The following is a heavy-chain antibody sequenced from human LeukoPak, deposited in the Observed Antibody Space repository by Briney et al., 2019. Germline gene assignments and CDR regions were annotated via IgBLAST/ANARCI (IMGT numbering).Heavy chain of an antibody. CDR1: GYTFTSYG. J-gene: IGHJ6*02. Sequence: ASVKVSCKASGYTFTSYGISWVRQAPGQGLEWMGWLSAYNGNTNYAQKLQGRVTMTTDTSTSTAYMELRSLRSDDTAVYYCAREELRYFDWLLENYYYYYGMDVWGQGTTVTVSS. V-gene: IGHV1-18*01. D-gene: IGHD3-9*01. CDR3: AREELRYFDWLLENYYYYYGMDV. CDR2: LSAYNGNT.